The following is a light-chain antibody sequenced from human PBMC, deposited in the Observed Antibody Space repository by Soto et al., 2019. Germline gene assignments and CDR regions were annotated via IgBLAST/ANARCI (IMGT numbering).Light chain of an antibody. V-gene: IGKV3-20*01. CDR2: GAS. CDR1: QSVSSNY. CDR3: QQYASSPWT. J-gene: IGKJ1*01. Sequence: EIVLTQSPGTLSLSPGERATLSCRASQSVSSNYLAWYQQKPGQAPRPLIYGASSRATGIPDRFSGSGAGTDFTLTISRLESEDFAVYYCQQYASSPWTFGPGTKV.